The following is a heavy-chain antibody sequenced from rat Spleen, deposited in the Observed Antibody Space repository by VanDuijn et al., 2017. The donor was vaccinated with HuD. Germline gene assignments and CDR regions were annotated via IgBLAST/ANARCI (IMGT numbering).Heavy chain of an antibody. V-gene: IGHV3-1*01. CDR1: GYSITSGY. CDR3: ARCEGGDYGSYVMDA. D-gene: IGHD1-1*01. CDR2: ISYSGST. J-gene: IGHJ4*01. Sequence: EVHLQESGPGLVKPSQSLSLTCSVTGYSITSGYRWNWIRKFPGNKMEWIGHISYSGSTSYNPSLKSRISITRDTSKNQFFLQLNSVTTEDTATYYCARCEGGDYGSYVMDAWGQGASVTVSS.